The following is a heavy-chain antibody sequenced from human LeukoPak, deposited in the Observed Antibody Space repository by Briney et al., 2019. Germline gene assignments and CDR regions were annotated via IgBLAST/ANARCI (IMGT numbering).Heavy chain of an antibody. J-gene: IGHJ4*02. D-gene: IGHD3-10*01. V-gene: IGHV3-9*01. Sequence: GGSLRLSCAASGFTFEDYAMHWVRQAPGKGLEWASGISWNSGSIGYADSVKGRFTISRDNAKNSLYLQMNSLRAEDTALYYCAKSGSGSYWGYYFDYWGQGTLVTVSS. CDR2: ISWNSGSI. CDR3: AKSGSGSYWGYYFDY. CDR1: GFTFEDYA.